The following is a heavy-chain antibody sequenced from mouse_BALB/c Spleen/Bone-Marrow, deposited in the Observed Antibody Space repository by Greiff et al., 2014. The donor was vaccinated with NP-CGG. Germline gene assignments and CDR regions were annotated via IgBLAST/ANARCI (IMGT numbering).Heavy chain of an antibody. Sequence: VQLVESGAELARPGASVKLSCKASGYTITDYYINWVKQRTGQGLEWIGEIYPRSDNTYYNEKFKGKATLTADKSSSTAYLQLSSLTSEDSAVYFCARDWDYYAMDYWGQGTSVTVSS. V-gene: IGHV1-77*01. D-gene: IGHD4-1*01. CDR3: ARDWDYYAMDY. J-gene: IGHJ4*01. CDR2: IYPRSDNT. CDR1: GYTITDYY.